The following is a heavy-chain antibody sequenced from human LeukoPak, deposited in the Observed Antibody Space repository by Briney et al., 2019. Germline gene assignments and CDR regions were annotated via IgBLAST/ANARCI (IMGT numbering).Heavy chain of an antibody. CDR3: ARTSRGETTDY. J-gene: IGHJ4*02. CDR2: IYYSGST. CDR1: GGSISSYY. D-gene: IGHD1/OR15-1a*01. Sequence: PSETLSLTCTVSGGSISSYYWSWIRQPPGKGLEWIGYIYYSGSTNYNPSLKSRVTMSVDTSKNQFSLKLSSVTAADTAVYYCARTSRGETTDYWGQGTLVTVSS. V-gene: IGHV4-59*12.